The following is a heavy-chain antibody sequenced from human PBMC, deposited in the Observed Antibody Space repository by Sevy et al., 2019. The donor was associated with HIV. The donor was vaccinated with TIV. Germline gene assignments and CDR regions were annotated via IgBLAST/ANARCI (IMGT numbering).Heavy chain of an antibody. CDR1: GFSLSNARMG. V-gene: IGHV2-26*01. CDR2: IFSNDEK. J-gene: IGHJ6*03. CDR3: AREWGLDYYYYYMDV. D-gene: IGHD1-26*01. Sequence: SGPTLVKPTETLTLTCTVSGFSLSNARMGVSWIRQPPGKALEWLAHIFSNDEKSYSTSLKSRLTISKDTSKSQVVLTMTNMEPVDTATYYCAREWGLDYYYYYMDVWGKGTTVTVSS.